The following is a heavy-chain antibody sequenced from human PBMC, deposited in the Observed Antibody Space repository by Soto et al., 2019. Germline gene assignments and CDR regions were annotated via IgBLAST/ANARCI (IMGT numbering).Heavy chain of an antibody. CDR3: AREGGVDYYYGMDV. CDR2: IKQDGSEK. Sequence: PWGSLRLSCAASGFTFSSYWMSWVRQAPGKGLEWVANIKQDGSEKYYVDSVKGRFTISRDNAKNSLYLQMNSLRAEDTAVYYCAREGGVDYYYGMDVWGQGTTVTVSS. V-gene: IGHV3-7*03. J-gene: IGHJ6*02. CDR1: GFTFSSYW. D-gene: IGHD5-12*01.